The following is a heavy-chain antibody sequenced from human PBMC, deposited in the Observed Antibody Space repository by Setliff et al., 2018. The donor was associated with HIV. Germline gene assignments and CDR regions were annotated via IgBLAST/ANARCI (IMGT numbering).Heavy chain of an antibody. J-gene: IGHJ4*02. CDR1: GFTFSKHW. Sequence: GGSLRLSCAASGFTFSKHWMHWVRQAPGKGLVWVSRINIDGSNTYYADSVKGRFTISRDNAKDTLYLQINSLRAEDTAVYYCARDPDTSNKIDYWGQGTLVTVSS. D-gene: IGHD5-18*01. V-gene: IGHV3-74*01. CDR2: INIDGSNT. CDR3: ARDPDTSNKIDY.